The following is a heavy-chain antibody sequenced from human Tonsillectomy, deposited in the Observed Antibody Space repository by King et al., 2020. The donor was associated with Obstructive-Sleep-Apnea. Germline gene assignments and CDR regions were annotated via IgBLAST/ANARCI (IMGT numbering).Heavy chain of an antibody. J-gene: IGHJ4*02. Sequence: QLVQSGAEVKKPGESLRISCKGSGYSFTSYWITWVLQMPGKGLEWMGSVDPSDSYTNYSPSFQGHVTISADKSISTAYLQCSSLKALDTAMYYCARARVWGSYRFYDYWGQGTLVTVSS. CDR2: VDPSDSYT. CDR3: ARARVWGSYRFYDY. D-gene: IGHD3-16*02. CDR1: GYSFTSYW. V-gene: IGHV5-10-1*01.